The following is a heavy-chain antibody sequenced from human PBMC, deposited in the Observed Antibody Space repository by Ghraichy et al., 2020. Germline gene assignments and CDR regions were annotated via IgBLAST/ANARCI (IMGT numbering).Heavy chain of an antibody. CDR3: ASFNYYDSSGYFHVSYFDY. J-gene: IGHJ4*01. CDR2: ISYDGSNK. Sequence: LEWVAVISYDGSNKYYADSVKGRFTISRDNSKNTLYLQMNSLRAEDTAVYYCASFNYYDSSGYFHVSYFDYWGHGTL. D-gene: IGHD3-22*01. V-gene: IGHV3-30-3*01.